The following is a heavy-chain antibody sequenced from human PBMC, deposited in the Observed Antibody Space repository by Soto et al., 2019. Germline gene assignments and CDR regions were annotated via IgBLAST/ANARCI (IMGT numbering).Heavy chain of an antibody. Sequence: GGSLRLSCAASGFTFDDYAMHWVRQAPGKGLEWVSGISWNSGSIGYADSVKGRFTISRDNAKNSLYLQQNILRAEDTAVYYSAKDTGGLLRFEEKRDFGYWGQGTLVTVSS. J-gene: IGHJ4*02. CDR2: ISWNSGSI. CDR3: AKDTGGLLRFEEKRDFGY. D-gene: IGHD3-10*01. CDR1: GFTFDDYA. V-gene: IGHV3-9*01.